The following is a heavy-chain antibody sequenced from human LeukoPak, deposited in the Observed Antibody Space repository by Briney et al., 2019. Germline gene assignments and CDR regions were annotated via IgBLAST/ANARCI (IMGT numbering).Heavy chain of an antibody. CDR1: GFTFSNYA. V-gene: IGHV3-23*01. Sequence: GGSLRLSCAASGFTFSNYAITWVRQVPGKGLEWVSTISSSGTNTYYADSVKGRFTISRDNSKNTLYLQMNSLRAEDTAVYYCAKDGHYDSSGFTLQYWGQGTLVTVSS. CDR2: ISSSGTNT. CDR3: AKDGHYDSSGFTLQY. D-gene: IGHD3-22*01. J-gene: IGHJ1*01.